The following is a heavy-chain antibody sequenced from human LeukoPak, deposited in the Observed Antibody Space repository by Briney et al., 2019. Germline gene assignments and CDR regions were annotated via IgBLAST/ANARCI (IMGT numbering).Heavy chain of an antibody. CDR2: IRYDGSNK. Sequence: PGGSLRLSCAASGFTFSSYGMHWVRQAPGKGLEWVTFIRYDGSNKYYVDSVTGRFTISRDNSKNTLYLQMNSLRVEDTAVYYCAKDSSTSCHGWGQGTLVTVSS. J-gene: IGHJ4*02. CDR3: AKDSSTSCHG. V-gene: IGHV3-30*02. CDR1: GFTFSSYG. D-gene: IGHD2-2*01.